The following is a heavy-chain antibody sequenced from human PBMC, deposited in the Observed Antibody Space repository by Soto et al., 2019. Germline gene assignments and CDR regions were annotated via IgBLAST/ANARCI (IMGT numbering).Heavy chain of an antibody. V-gene: IGHV4-31*03. CDR2: VYYSGST. CDR3: ARVVGFGMAAAGRSWFDP. J-gene: IGHJ5*02. CDR1: GGSISSGGYY. D-gene: IGHD6-13*01. Sequence: QVQLQESGPGLVKPSQTLSLTCTVSGGSISSGGYYWSWIRQHPGKGLEWIGYVYYSGSTYYNPSLKSRFTISVDTSKNQFSLRLSSVTAAETALYYCARVVGFGMAAAGRSWFDPWGQGTLVTVSS.